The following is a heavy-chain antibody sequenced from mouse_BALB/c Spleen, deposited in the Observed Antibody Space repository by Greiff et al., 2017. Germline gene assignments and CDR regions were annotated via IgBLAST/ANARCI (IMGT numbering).Heavy chain of an antibody. J-gene: IGHJ2*01. CDR2: ISSGGSCT. CDR1: GFTFSSYS. D-gene: IGHD1-1*01. Sequence: EVPLVESGGGLVKPGGSLKLSCAASGFTFSSYSMSWVRQTPEKGLEWVGTISSGGSCTYYPDSVKGRFTISIDNAKNTLYLQMSSLRSEDTAMYYCARRGTTVVLDYWGQGTTLTVSS. V-gene: IGHV5-9-3*01. CDR3: ARRGTTVVLDY.